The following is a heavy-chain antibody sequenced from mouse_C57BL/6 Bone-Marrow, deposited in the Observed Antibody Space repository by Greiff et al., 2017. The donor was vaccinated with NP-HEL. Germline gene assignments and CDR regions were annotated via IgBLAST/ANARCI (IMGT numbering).Heavy chain of an antibody. CDR1: GFTFSDYY. CDR3: ARYGKRGNYFDY. Sequence: EVQLVESEGGLVQPGSSMKLSCTASGFTFSDYYMAWVRQVPEKGLEWVANINYDGSSTYYLDSLKSRFIISRDNAKNILYLQMSSLKSEDTATYYCARYGKRGNYFDYWGQGTTLTVSS. J-gene: IGHJ2*01. D-gene: IGHD2-10*02. CDR2: INYDGSST. V-gene: IGHV5-16*01.